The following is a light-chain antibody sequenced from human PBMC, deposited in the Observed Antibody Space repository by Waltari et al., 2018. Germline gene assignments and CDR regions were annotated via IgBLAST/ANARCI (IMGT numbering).Light chain of an antibody. CDR3: SSYVANNNPV. J-gene: IGLJ2*01. V-gene: IGLV2-8*01. CDR2: EVS. CDR1: SSDVGGYHF. Sequence: QSALTQPPSASGSPGQSVTISCPGTSSDVGGYHFVSWYQHHPGKAPRLIIYEVSARPSGVPDRVSGSKSGNTASLTVAGLQAEDEADYYCSSYVANNNPVFGGGTKLTVL.